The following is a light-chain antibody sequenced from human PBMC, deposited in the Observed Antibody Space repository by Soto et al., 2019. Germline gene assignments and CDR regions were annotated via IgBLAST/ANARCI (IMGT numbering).Light chain of an antibody. J-gene: IGKJ1*01. CDR2: DAS. Sequence: DIQMTQSPSTVSGAVGNTVTITCGASQTITRWMAWYQQKQGKAPKILIYDASTLESGVPSRFSGSGSGTEGTLTISSLKPDDGSTYYCQHYNSYPEAFGQGTKVDI. CDR1: QTITRW. V-gene: IGKV1-5*01. CDR3: QHYNSYPEA.